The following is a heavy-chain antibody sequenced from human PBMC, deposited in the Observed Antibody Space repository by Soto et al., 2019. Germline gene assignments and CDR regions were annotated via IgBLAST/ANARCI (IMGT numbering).Heavy chain of an antibody. V-gene: IGHV3-23*01. Sequence: PGGSLRLSCAASGFTFSSYAMSWVRQAPGKGLEWVSAISGSGGSTYYADSVKGRFTISRDNSKNTLYLQMNSLRAEDTAVYYCASPEYYYDSSGYYPFDYWGQGTLVTVSS. CDR2: ISGSGGST. J-gene: IGHJ4*02. D-gene: IGHD3-22*01. CDR3: ASPEYYYDSSGYYPFDY. CDR1: GFTFSSYA.